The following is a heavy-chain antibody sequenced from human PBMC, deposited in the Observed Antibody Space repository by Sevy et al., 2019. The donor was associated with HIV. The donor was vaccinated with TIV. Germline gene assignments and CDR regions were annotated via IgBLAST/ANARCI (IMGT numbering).Heavy chain of an antibody. CDR1: GFSFTSYS. CDR3: AREDGSRQYFQY. V-gene: IGHV3-48*03. D-gene: IGHD6-13*01. Sequence: GGSLRLSCAASGFSFTSYSMNWVRQAPGKGLEWVSYISNSGSIIYYEDSVKGRFTISRDNAKNSLYLQMNSLRAEDTAVYYCAREDGSRQYFQYWGQGTLVTVSS. J-gene: IGHJ1*01. CDR2: ISNSGSII.